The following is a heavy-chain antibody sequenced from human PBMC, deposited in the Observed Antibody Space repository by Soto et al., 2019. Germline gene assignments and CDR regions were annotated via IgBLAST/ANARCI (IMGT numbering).Heavy chain of an antibody. D-gene: IGHD6-13*01. Sequence: GGSLRLSCAASGFTFDDYAMHWVRQAPGKGLEWVSGISWNSGSIGYADYVKGRFTISRDNAKNSLYLQMNSLRAEDTALYYCAKASYSSSWYYYYGMDVWGQGTTVTVSS. V-gene: IGHV3-9*01. J-gene: IGHJ6*02. CDR3: AKASYSSSWYYYYGMDV. CDR1: GFTFDDYA. CDR2: ISWNSGSI.